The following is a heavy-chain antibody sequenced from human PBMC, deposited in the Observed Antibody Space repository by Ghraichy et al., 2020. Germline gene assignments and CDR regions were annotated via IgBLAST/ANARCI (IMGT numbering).Heavy chain of an antibody. CDR1: GDSITTSGYY. Sequence: SETLSLTCALSGDSITTSGYYWSWIRQFPRRGLEWIGYIFYTGTAYYNPSLKSRVSISMDTSQNQFSLNLRSVTAADTAVYFCAGSRAAAGTDLEDWGQGTLVIVSS. D-gene: IGHD6-13*01. J-gene: IGHJ1*01. V-gene: IGHV4-31*11. CDR2: IFYTGTA. CDR3: AGSRAAAGTDLED.